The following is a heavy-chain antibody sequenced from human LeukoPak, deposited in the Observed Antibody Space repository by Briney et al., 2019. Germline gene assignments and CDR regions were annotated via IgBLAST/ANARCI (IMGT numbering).Heavy chain of an antibody. D-gene: IGHD6-6*01. V-gene: IGHV1-18*01. J-gene: IGHJ4*02. CDR2: ISAYNGNT. CDR1: GYTFTSYG. Sequence: ASVKVSCKASGYTFTSYGISWVRQAPGQGLERMGWISAYNGNTNYAQKLQGRVTMTTDTSTSTAYMELRSLRSDDTAVYYCARDTTIEYSSSSLVYWGQGTLVTVSS. CDR3: ARDTTIEYSSSSLVY.